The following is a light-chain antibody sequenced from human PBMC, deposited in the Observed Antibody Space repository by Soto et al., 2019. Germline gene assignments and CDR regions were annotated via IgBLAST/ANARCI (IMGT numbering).Light chain of an antibody. CDR2: GAS. CDR1: QSVNSIY. J-gene: IGKJ4*01. CDR3: RQYGRSLGFA. V-gene: IGKV3-20*01. Sequence: EIVLTQSPATLSLSPGERATLSCRASQSVNSIYLAWFQQKPGQGPRLLIYGASTRATGIPDRFSGSGSGTDFTLTISRLDPEDFAVYYCRQYGRSLGFAVGGGTKVDI.